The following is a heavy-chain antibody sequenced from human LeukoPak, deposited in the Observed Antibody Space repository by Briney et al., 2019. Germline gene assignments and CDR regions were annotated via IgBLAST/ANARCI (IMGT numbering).Heavy chain of an antibody. CDR1: GYTFTSYY. D-gene: IGHD3-22*01. J-gene: IGHJ4*02. V-gene: IGHV1-46*03. CDR2: INPSGGST. CDR3: ARDKSSPEYYYDSSGYYSN. Sequence: GASVKVSCKASGYTFTSYYMNWVRQAPGQGLEWMGIINPSGGSTSYAQKFPGRVTMTRDTSTSTDYMELSSLRSEDTAVYYCARDKSSPEYYYDSSGYYSNWGQGTLVTVSS.